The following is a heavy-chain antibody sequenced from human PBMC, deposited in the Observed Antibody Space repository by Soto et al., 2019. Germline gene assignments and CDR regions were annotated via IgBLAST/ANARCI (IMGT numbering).Heavy chain of an antibody. V-gene: IGHV4-31*03. CDR1: GGSISSGGYY. CDR3: ARDLRFRGFYGMDV. J-gene: IGHJ6*02. Sequence: QVQLQESGPGLLKPSQTLSLTCTVSGGSISSGGYYWSWIRQHPGKGLEGIGYIYYIGSIYYNPSLKSRVTISVDTSKNQFSLKLSSVTAADTAVYYCARDLRFRGFYGMDVWGQGTTVTVSS. CDR2: IYYIGSI. D-gene: IGHD3-10*01.